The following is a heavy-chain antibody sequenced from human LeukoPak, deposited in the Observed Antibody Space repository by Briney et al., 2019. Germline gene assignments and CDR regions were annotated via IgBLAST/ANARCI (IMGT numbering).Heavy chain of an antibody. V-gene: IGHV1-2*02. CDR3: ATTRVTTTRLDY. D-gene: IGHD5-12*01. CDR1: GYTFIGYY. J-gene: IGHJ4*02. Sequence: GASVKVSCKASGYTFIGYYMHWVRQAPGQGLEWMGWNNPNSGVTNYAQKFQGRVTMTRDTSISTAYMELTSLRSDDTAVYYCATTRVTTTRLDYWGQGTLVTVSS. CDR2: NNPNSGVT.